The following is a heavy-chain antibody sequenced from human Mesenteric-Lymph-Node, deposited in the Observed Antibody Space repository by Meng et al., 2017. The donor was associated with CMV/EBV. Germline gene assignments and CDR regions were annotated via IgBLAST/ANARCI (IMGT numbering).Heavy chain of an antibody. J-gene: IGHJ6*02. Sequence: ASVKVSCKASGYTFSGYYMHWVRQAPGQGLEWMGWINPYSGGTNYAQKFQGRVTMTRDTSISTAYMELSRLRSDDTAVYYCARDWGYCSSTSCYGMDVWGQGTTVPSP. CDR3: ARDWGYCSSTSCYGMDV. V-gene: IGHV1-2*02. CDR2: INPYSGGT. D-gene: IGHD2-2*01. CDR1: GYTFSGYY.